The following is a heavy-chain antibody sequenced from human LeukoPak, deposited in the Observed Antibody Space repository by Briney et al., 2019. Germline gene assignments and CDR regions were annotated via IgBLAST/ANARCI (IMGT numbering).Heavy chain of an antibody. CDR1: GYTFTSYD. CDR2: MNPNSGNT. D-gene: IGHD6-19*01. Sequence: APVKVSCKASGYTFTSYDINWVRQATGQGLEWMGWMNPNSGNTGYAQKFQGRVTMTRNTSISTAYVELSSLRSEDTAVYYCARGLSIAVAGVCGYWGQGTLVTVSS. CDR3: ARGLSIAVAGVCGY. J-gene: IGHJ4*02. V-gene: IGHV1-8*01.